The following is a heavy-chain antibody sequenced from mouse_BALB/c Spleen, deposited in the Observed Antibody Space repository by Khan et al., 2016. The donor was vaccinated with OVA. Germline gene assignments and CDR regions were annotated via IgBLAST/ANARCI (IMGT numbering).Heavy chain of an antibody. CDR3: ARRAYYGNWYYDV. CDR2: ISYSGST. D-gene: IGHD2-1*01. Sequence: EVQLQESGPGLVKPSQSLSLTCTVTGYSITSDYAWNWIRQFPENKLEWMGYISYSGSTSYNPSLKSRISITRDTSKNQFFLQLNSVTTEDTATYYCARRAYYGNWYYDVWGAGTTVTVSS. J-gene: IGHJ1*01. CDR1: GYSITSDYA. V-gene: IGHV3-2*02.